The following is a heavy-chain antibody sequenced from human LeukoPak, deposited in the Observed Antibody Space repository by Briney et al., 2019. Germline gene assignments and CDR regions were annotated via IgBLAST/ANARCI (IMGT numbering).Heavy chain of an antibody. CDR3: ATAIALAGDS. J-gene: IGHJ5*01. D-gene: IGHD6-19*01. CDR1: GFSFTSNW. V-gene: IGHV3-7*01. Sequence: GASLRLSCAASGFSFTSNWISWFRQAPGKGLEWVAHIKQDSSETYYVDSVKGRFTISRDNAKNAVYLEMNRLRDDDTGVYYCATAIALAGDSWGQGTLVTVSS. CDR2: IKQDSSET.